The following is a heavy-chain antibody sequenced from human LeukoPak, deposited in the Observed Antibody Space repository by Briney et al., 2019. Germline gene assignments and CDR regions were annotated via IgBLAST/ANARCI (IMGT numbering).Heavy chain of an antibody. CDR2: IKQDGSEK. V-gene: IGHV3-7*01. Sequence: HPGGSLKLSCAASGFTFTNYWMSWVRQAPGKGLEWVANIKQDGSEKYYVDSVVGRFTISRDNAKNSLSLQMNSLRGEDTAVYYCVRALGSSSADYWGQGTLVAVSS. J-gene: IGHJ4*02. D-gene: IGHD6-6*01. CDR1: GFTFTNYW. CDR3: VRALGSSSADY.